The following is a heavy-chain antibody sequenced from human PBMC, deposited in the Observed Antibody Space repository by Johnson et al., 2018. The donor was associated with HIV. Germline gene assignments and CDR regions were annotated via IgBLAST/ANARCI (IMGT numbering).Heavy chain of an antibody. D-gene: IGHD4-23*01. J-gene: IGHJ3*02. CDR2: ITSSGTSS. CDR1: GFTFSDYY. V-gene: IGHV3-11*04. Sequence: QVQLVESGGGVVQPGRSLRLSCAASGFTFSDYYMIWIRQAPGKGLEWLSYITSSGTSSYYADSVKGRFTISRDNSKNTLYLQMNSLRAEDTAVYYCAKVGATVVTPRGEAFDIWGQGTMVTVSS. CDR3: AKVGATVVTPRGEAFDI.